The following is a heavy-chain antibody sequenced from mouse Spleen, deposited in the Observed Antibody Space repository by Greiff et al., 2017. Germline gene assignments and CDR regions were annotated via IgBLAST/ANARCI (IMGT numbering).Heavy chain of an antibody. Sequence: EVQLVESGGGLVKLGGSLKLSCAASGFTFSSYAMSWVRQTPEKRLEWVATISSGGGNTYYPDSVKGRFTISRDNAKNTLYLQMSSSKSEDTAMYYCARDGNYGGFAYWGQGTLVTVSA. CDR3: ARDGNYGGFAY. CDR2: ISSGGGNT. V-gene: IGHV5-9-3*01. CDR1: GFTFSSYA. D-gene: IGHD2-1*01. J-gene: IGHJ3*01.